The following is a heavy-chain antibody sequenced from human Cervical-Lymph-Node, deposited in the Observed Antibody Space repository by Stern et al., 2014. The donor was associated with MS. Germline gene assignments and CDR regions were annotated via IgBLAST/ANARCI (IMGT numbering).Heavy chain of an antibody. J-gene: IGHJ4*02. CDR3: ARSPATPSGYDRFDY. V-gene: IGHV5-51*03. Sequence: EVQLVESGAEVKKPGESLKISCEASGYLFDDYWIGWVRQMSGRGLELVAIIFPRDSNTRYSPSVQGQVTISAYKSISTAYLQWSGLKPPAPAMYYCARSPATPSGYDRFDYWGQGALVTVSS. D-gene: IGHD5-12*01. CDR1: GYLFDDYW. CDR2: IFPRDSNT.